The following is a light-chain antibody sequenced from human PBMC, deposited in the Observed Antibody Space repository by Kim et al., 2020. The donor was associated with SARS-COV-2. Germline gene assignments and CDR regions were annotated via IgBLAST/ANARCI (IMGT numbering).Light chain of an antibody. Sequence: SSELTQDPAVSVALGQTVRITCQGDSLRNYYASWYQQKQGQAPVLVIYGKNNRPSGIPDRFSGSSSGNTASLTITGVQAEDEADYYCNSRDSSGNHWVFGGGTQLTVL. CDR2: GKN. J-gene: IGLJ3*02. V-gene: IGLV3-19*01. CDR1: SLRNYY. CDR3: NSRDSSGNHWV.